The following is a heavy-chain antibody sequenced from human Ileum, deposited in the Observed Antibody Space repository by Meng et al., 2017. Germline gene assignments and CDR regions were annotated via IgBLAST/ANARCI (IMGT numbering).Heavy chain of an antibody. Sequence: VELQESGQGLVRPSGTRSPTGAVSSGSISSNTYWSWVRQPPGKGLEWIGQISHSGSAYYNPSLKSRVTMSVDKSKSQFSLMLTSVTAADTAIYYCARHGGYSQDFWGQGTLVTVSS. CDR2: ISHSGSA. CDR1: SGSISSNTY. D-gene: IGHD4-23*01. V-gene: IGHV4-4*02. CDR3: ARHGGYSQDF. J-gene: IGHJ4*02.